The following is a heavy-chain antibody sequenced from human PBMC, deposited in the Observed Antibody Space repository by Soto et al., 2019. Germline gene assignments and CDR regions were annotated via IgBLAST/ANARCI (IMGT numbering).Heavy chain of an antibody. CDR1: GFTFSSYA. V-gene: IGHV3-30-3*02. Sequence: PGGSLRLSCAASGFTFSSYAMHWVRQAPGKGLEWVAVISYDGSNKYYADSVKGRFTISRDNSKNTLYLQMNSLRAEDTAVYYCAKTPERLFDYWGQGTLVTVSS. CDR3: AKTPERLFDY. CDR2: ISYDGSNK. J-gene: IGHJ4*02. D-gene: IGHD1-1*01.